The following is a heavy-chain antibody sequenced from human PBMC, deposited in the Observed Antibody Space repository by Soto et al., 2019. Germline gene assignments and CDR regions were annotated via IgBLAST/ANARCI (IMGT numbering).Heavy chain of an antibody. CDR1: GFSLSTSGVG. CDR3: ARGEGDGDYAY. Sequence: QITLKESGPPLVKPTQTLTLTCTFSGFSLSTSGVGVGWIRQPPGKALEWLALIYWDDDKRYSPSLKSRLTITKDTSKNQVVLTMTNMDPVDTATYYCARGEGDGDYAYWGQGTLVTVSS. J-gene: IGHJ4*02. V-gene: IGHV2-5*02. CDR2: IYWDDDK. D-gene: IGHD4-17*01.